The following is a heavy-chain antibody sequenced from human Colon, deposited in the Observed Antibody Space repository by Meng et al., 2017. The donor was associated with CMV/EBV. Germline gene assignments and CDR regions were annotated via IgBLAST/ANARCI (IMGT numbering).Heavy chain of an antibody. CDR1: GFSLNTYEVG. CDR2: IYWDDDK. CDR3: AHKSLPAAFFDY. Sequence: QIHFKESGPTLVQPTQTLTLTCTFSGFSLNTYEVGVGWFRQPPGKAPEWLALIYWDDDKRYRSSLGNRLTLTHDASKNQVVLTMTDMDPVDTATYYCAHKSLPAAFFDYWSQGTLVTASS. J-gene: IGHJ4*02. D-gene: IGHD2-2*01. V-gene: IGHV2-5*02.